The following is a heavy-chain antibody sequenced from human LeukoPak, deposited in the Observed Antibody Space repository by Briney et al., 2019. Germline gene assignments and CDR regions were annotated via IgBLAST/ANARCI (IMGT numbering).Heavy chain of an antibody. J-gene: IGHJ6*02. Sequence: SETLSLTCTVSGGSISSSSYYWGWIRQPPGKGLEWIGSIYYSGSTYYNPSLKSRVTISVDTSKNQFSLKLSSVTAADTAVYYCARHNGGWELLYYYGMDVWGQGTTVTVPS. D-gene: IGHD1-26*01. CDR1: GGSISSSSYY. CDR2: IYYSGST. V-gene: IGHV4-39*01. CDR3: ARHNGGWELLYYYGMDV.